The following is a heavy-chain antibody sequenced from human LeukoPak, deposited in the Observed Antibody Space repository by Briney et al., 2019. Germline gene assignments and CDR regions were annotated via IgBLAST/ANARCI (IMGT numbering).Heavy chain of an antibody. Sequence: ASVKVSCKASGGTFSSYAISWVQQAPGQGLEWMGRIIPIFGTANYAQKFQGRVTITTDESTSTAYMELSSLRSEDTAVYYCARVGSGYSYGYEDYYYYYMDVWGKGTTVTVSS. J-gene: IGHJ6*03. D-gene: IGHD5-18*01. V-gene: IGHV1-69*05. CDR1: GGTFSSYA. CDR3: ARVGSGYSYGYEDYYYYYMDV. CDR2: IIPIFGTA.